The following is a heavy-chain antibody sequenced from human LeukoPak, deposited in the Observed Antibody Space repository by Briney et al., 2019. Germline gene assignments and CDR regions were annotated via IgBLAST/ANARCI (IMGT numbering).Heavy chain of an antibody. CDR2: IQSDGTNK. Sequence: GGSLRLSCAASGFIFSGYGMHWVRQAPGKGLEWVAFIQSDGTNKYYTDSVKGRFTVSRDNSKNTLYLQMDSLRPEDTAVYYCAKDASSVWYFSYFDFWGQGTLVTVSS. CDR3: AKDASSVWYFSYFDF. V-gene: IGHV3-30*02. D-gene: IGHD6-19*01. J-gene: IGHJ4*02. CDR1: GFIFSGYG.